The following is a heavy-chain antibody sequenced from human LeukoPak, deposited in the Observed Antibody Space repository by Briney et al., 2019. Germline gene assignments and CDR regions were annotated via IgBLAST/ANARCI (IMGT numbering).Heavy chain of an antibody. J-gene: IGHJ4*02. Sequence: GGSLRLSCTASGFSFNTYAMTWVRQAPGKGPEWISAITASGRDTYYADSVKGRVTISRDNSNNMLFLQMNSLRAEDTALYYCATKRDGFTLWGRGTQVTVSS. CDR1: GFSFNTYA. CDR2: ITASGRDT. V-gene: IGHV3-23*01. D-gene: IGHD5-12*01. CDR3: ATKRDGFTL.